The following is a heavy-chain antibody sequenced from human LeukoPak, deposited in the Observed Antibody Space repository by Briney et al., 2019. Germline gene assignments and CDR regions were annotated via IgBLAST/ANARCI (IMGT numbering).Heavy chain of an antibody. Sequence: ASVKVSCKASGYTFTSYGISWVRQAPGQGLEWMGWISAYNGNTNYAQKLQGRVTMTTDTSTSTAYMELRSLRSDDTAVYYCAKYDYGDYVLDYWGQGTLVTVSS. CDR3: AKYDYGDYVLDY. CDR1: GYTFTSYG. V-gene: IGHV1-18*01. CDR2: ISAYNGNT. J-gene: IGHJ4*02. D-gene: IGHD4-17*01.